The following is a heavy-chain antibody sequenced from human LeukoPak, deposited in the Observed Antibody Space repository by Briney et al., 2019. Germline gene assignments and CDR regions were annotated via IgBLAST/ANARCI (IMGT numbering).Heavy chain of an antibody. V-gene: IGHV3-15*01. D-gene: IGHD3-10*01. Sequence: AGGSLRLSCAASGFTFSNAWMSWVRQAPGKGLEWVGRIISKTDGGTTDYAAPVKGRFNISRDDSKNTLYLQMNSLKTEDTAVYYCTTLGSFGELPVYFDYWGQGTLVTVSS. J-gene: IGHJ4*02. CDR2: IISKTDGGTT. CDR1: GFTFSNAW. CDR3: TTLGSFGELPVYFDY.